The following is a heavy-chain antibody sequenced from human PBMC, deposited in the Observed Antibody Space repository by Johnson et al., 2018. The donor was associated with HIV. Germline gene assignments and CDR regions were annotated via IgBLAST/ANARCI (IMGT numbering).Heavy chain of an antibody. D-gene: IGHD3-22*01. Sequence: QVQLVESGGGVVQPGRSLRLSCAASGFTFSSYGMHWVRQAPGKGLEWVAVISYDGSNKYYADSVKGRFTISRDNSKNTLYLQMNSLRAEDTAVYYCAKDSFFYDRAFDIWGQGTMVTVSS. CDR1: GFTFSSYG. V-gene: IGHV3-30*18. J-gene: IGHJ3*02. CDR3: AKDSFFYDRAFDI. CDR2: ISYDGSNK.